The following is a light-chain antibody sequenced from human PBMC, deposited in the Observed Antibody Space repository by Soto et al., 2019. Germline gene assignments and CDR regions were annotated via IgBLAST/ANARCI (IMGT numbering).Light chain of an antibody. V-gene: IGKV3D-20*02. CDR3: QQHTNWPLT. J-gene: IGKJ4*01. CDR2: DAS. CDR1: QSVRSTS. Sequence: IVLTQSPGALSLSPGERATLSCRSSQSVRSTSLAWYQQKPGQAPRLLIYDASNRATGIPARFSGSGSGTDFTLTISNLEPEDFAVYYCQQHTNWPLTFGGGTKV.